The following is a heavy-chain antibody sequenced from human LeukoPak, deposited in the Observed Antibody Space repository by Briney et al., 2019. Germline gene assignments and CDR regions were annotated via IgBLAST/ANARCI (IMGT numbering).Heavy chain of an antibody. J-gene: IGHJ6*03. CDR1: GDSISRSSDY. CDR3: ARWNYSYYMDV. Sequence: SETLSLTCTVSGDSISRSSDYWGWIRQPPGKGPEWIGSVYYIGSTFYNPSLKSRLTISIDTSKNQFSLKLSSVTAADTAVYYCARWNYSYYMDVWGKGTTVTVSS. CDR2: VYYIGST. V-gene: IGHV4-39*07.